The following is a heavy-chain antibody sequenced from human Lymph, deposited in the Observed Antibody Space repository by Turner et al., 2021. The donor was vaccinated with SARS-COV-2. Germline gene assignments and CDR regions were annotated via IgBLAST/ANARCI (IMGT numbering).Heavy chain of an antibody. Sequence: QVQLVESGGGVVQPGRSLRLSCAASGFTFSSYGMHWVRQAPGKGLEWVAAIWYDGSNKYYADYVKGRFTISRDNSKNTLYLQMNSLRAEDTAVYYCARQLWLRGTFDYWGQGTLVTVSS. CDR3: ARQLWLRGTFDY. CDR2: IWYDGSNK. J-gene: IGHJ4*02. CDR1: GFTFSSYG. V-gene: IGHV3-33*01. D-gene: IGHD5-18*01.